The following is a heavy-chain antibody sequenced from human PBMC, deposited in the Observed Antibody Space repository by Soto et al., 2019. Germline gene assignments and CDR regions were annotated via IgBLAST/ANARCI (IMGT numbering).Heavy chain of an antibody. CDR1: GYTFTGYY. D-gene: IGHD3-22*01. Sequence: QVQLVQSGAEVKKPGASVKVSCKASGYTFTGYYMHWVRQAPGQGLEWMGWINPNSGGTNYAQKFQGWVTMTRDTSISTAYMELSRLRSDDTAVYYCARNYYDSSGYDSSPSPPYFQHWGQGTLVTVSS. CDR2: INPNSGGT. CDR3: ARNYYDSSGYDSSPSPPYFQH. V-gene: IGHV1-2*04. J-gene: IGHJ1*01.